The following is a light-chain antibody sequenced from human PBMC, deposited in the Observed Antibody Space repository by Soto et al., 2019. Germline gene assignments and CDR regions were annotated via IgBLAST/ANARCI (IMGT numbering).Light chain of an antibody. CDR3: QQHSNWPPAIN. CDR2: DAS. Sequence: EIVLTRSPATLSLPPWERATLSCRASQSVSSYLAWYQQKPGQAPRLLIYDASNRATGIPARFSGSGSGTDFTLTISSLEPEDFAVYYCQQHSNWPPAINFGQGTRLEIK. CDR1: QSVSSY. V-gene: IGKV3-11*01. J-gene: IGKJ5*01.